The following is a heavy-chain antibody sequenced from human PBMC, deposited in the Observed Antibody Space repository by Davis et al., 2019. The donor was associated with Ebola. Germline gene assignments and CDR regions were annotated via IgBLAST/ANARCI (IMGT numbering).Heavy chain of an antibody. D-gene: IGHD4-17*01. V-gene: IGHV1-69*06. CDR3: ASGMTTVTTRVDY. CDR2: IIPIFGTA. CDR1: GGTFSSYA. Sequence: SVKVSCKASGGTFSSYAISWVRQAPGQGLEWMGGIIPIFGTANYAQKFQGRVTITADKSTSTAYMELSSLRSEDTAVYYCASGMTTVTTRVDYWGQGTLVTVSS. J-gene: IGHJ4*02.